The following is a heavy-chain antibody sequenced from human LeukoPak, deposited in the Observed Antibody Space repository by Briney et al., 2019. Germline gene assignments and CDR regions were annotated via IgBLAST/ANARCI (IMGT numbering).Heavy chain of an antibody. J-gene: IGHJ4*02. V-gene: IGHV3-21*01. Sequence: GGSLRLSCAGTGFTFSTYSMNWVRQTPDKGLEWVSSVSSDSHFIFYADSVEGRFTISRDNAKNSLYLQMNSLRAEDTAVYYCASIPSGLNYWGQGTLVTVSS. CDR3: ASIPSGLNY. D-gene: IGHD2-21*01. CDR1: GFTFSTYS. CDR2: VSSDSHFI.